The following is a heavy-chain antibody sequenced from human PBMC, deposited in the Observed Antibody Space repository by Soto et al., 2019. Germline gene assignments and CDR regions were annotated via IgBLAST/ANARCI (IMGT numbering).Heavy chain of an antibody. Sequence: ESGPTLVNPTQTLTLTCTFSGFSFTTTGMCVSWIRQPPGKALEWLALIEWNDDKYYSASLKTRLTISKDTFENQVVLTMTNLDPVDTATYYCARSIRGPRRYYGMDVWGQGTTVTVSS. CDR1: GFSFTTTGMC. D-gene: IGHD3-10*01. CDR2: IEWNDDK. CDR3: ARSIRGPRRYYGMDV. V-gene: IGHV2-70*13. J-gene: IGHJ6*02.